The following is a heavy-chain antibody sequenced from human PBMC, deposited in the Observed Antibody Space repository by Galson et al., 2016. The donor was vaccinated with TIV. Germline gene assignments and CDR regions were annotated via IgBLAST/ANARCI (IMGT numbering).Heavy chain of an antibody. J-gene: IGHJ4*02. D-gene: IGHD3-3*01. V-gene: IGHV7-4-1*02. Sequence: SVKVSCKASGYSFINYYITWVRQAPGQGLEWMGWINTNTGNPTYAQGFTGRFVFSLDTSVSTAYLQISSLKAEDTAMYYCTREFDFWSGEAGWGQGTLVTVSS. CDR2: INTNTGNP. CDR1: GYSFINYY. CDR3: TREFDFWSGEAG.